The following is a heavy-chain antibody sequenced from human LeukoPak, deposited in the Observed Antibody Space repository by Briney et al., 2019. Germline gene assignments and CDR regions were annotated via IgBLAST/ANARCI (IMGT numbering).Heavy chain of an antibody. CDR1: GFTFSSYS. CDR2: ISSSSSTI. D-gene: IGHD2-15*01. CDR3: ARAHPTGYCSGGSCYSSGLYFQH. J-gene: IGHJ1*01. V-gene: IGHV3-48*02. Sequence: GRSLRLSCAASGFTFSSYSMNWVRQAPGKGLEWVSYISSSSSTIYYADSVKGRFTISRDNAKNSLYLQMNSLRDEDTAVYYCARAHPTGYCSGGSCYSSGLYFQHWGQGTLVTVSS.